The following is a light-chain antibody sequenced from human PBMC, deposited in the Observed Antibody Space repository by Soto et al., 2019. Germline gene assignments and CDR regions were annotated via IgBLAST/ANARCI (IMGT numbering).Light chain of an antibody. CDR2: EVS. Sequence: QSALTQPASVSGSPGQSITISCTGTSSDVGGYNYVSWYQQHPGKAPKLIIYEVSNRPSGVPDRFSGSKSGTSASLAITGLQAEDEADYYCQSYDSSLSRVFGGGTKLTVL. CDR3: QSYDSSLSRV. V-gene: IGLV2-14*01. J-gene: IGLJ2*01. CDR1: SSDVGGYNY.